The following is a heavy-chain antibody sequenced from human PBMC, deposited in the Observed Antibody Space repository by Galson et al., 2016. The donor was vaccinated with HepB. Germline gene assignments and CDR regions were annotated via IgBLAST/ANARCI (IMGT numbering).Heavy chain of an antibody. CDR3: ARALVSFYDSSGYYYVMPHDAFDI. J-gene: IGHJ3*02. Sequence: SLRLSCAASGFTFSSYWMTWVRQAPGKGLEWVANIKQDGSEKYYVDSVKGRFTISRDNAKNSLYLQMNRLRAEDTAVYYCARALVSFYDSSGYYYVMPHDAFDIWGQGTVVTVSS. V-gene: IGHV3-7*03. D-gene: IGHD3-22*01. CDR1: GFTFSSYW. CDR2: IKQDGSEK.